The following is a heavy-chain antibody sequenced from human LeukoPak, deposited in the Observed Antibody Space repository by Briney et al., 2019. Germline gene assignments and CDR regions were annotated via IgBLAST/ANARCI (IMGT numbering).Heavy chain of an antibody. CDR2: ISYDGSNK. CDR3: ARDLGPYCTNGVCYGAGY. V-gene: IGHV3-30*04. Sequence: PGRSLRLFCAASGFTFSSYTMHWVRQAPGKGLEWVAVISYDGSNKYYADSAKGRFTISRDNSKNTLYLQMNSLRAEDTAVYYCARDLGPYCTNGVCYGAGYWGQGTLVTVSS. D-gene: IGHD2-8*01. CDR1: GFTFSSYT. J-gene: IGHJ4*02.